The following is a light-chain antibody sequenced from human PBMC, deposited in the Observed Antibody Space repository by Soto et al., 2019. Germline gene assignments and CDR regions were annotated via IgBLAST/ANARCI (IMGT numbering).Light chain of an antibody. Sequence: DIQRTQSPSSLSASVVYIVIISCRASQITSSYLACYQQKPGKAPKLLIYQASSLENGGPSRFSGSGSGTEFSLTISSLQPDDFATYYCQQYSSHSTFGQGTKGDIK. CDR2: QAS. V-gene: IGKV1-5*03. CDR3: QQYSSHST. CDR1: QITSSY. J-gene: IGKJ1*01.